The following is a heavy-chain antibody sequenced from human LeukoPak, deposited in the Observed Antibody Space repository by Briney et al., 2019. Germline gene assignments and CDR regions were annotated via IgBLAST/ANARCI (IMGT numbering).Heavy chain of an antibody. V-gene: IGHV4-59*04. CDR1: GGSISSYY. J-gene: IGHJ4*02. CDR3: ARLRGFGEDFDY. Sequence: SETLSLTCTVSGGSISSYYWSWIRQPPGKGLEWIGSIFHRGSTYYNPSLRSRVTMSVDTSKNQFSLKLSSVTAAETAVYYCARLRGFGEDFDYWGQGTLVTVSS. CDR2: IFHRGST. D-gene: IGHD3-10*01.